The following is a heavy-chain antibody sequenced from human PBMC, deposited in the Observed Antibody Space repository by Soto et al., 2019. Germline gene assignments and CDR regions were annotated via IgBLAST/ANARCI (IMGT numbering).Heavy chain of an antibody. CDR2: INPNSGGT. CDR1: GYTFTGYY. D-gene: IGHD1-26*01. V-gene: IGHV1-2*04. Sequence: ASVKVSCKASGYTFTGYYMHWVRQAPGQGLEWMGWINPNSGGTNYAQKFQGWVTMTRDTSISTAYMELSRLRSDDTDVYYCARDAGGSEDAFDIWGQGTMVTVSS. CDR3: ARDAGGSEDAFDI. J-gene: IGHJ3*02.